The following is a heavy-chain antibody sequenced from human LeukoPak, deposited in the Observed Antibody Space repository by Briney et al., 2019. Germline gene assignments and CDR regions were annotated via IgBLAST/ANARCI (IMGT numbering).Heavy chain of an antibody. V-gene: IGHV1-69*05. CDR1: GGTFISYS. Sequence: SVRVSCKASGGTFISYSISWVRQTPGQGLEWMGGIIPIFGTANYAQKFLGRVTITTDDSTNTSYMELSSLRSEDTAIYYCASNVVLRYFDWLTYWGQGTLVTVSS. CDR3: ASNVVLRYFDWLTY. J-gene: IGHJ4*02. CDR2: IIPIFGTA. D-gene: IGHD3-9*01.